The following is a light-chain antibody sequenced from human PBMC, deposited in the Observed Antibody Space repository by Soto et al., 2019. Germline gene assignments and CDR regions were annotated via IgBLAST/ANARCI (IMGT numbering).Light chain of an antibody. J-gene: IGKJ1*01. CDR3: HQYGDSRWT. V-gene: IGKV3-20*01. CDR2: DAS. Sequence: ENVVTQAVGTRSLSPAERATFSCRVSQSVSSRYLARYQQKPGQGPRLLIYDASNRATGIPARFSGSGSGTDFTLTISRLEPEDFAVYYCHQYGDSRWTFGQGTKVDI. CDR1: QSVSSRY.